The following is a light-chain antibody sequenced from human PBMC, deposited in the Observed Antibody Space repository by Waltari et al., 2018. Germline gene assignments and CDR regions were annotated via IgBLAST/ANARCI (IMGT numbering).Light chain of an antibody. CDR2: DAT. Sequence: DIQMTQSPSSLSASVGDRVTITCHATQDISNYLNWYQQKPGKAPKLLIYDATSLQTGVPSRFSGSGSGTDFTFTISSLPPEAIGTYYCRQLDNLPLTFSGGTKVEIK. CDR3: RQLDNLPLT. V-gene: IGKV1-33*01. CDR1: QDISNY. J-gene: IGKJ4*01.